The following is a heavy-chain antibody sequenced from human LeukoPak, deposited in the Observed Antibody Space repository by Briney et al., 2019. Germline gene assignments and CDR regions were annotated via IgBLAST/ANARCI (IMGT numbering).Heavy chain of an antibody. CDR2: IKSKTDGGTT. V-gene: IGHV3-15*05. D-gene: IGHD5-24*01. J-gene: IGHJ5*01. CDR1: GLTVSNAY. CDR3: TTDRGRTEMPLFGS. Sequence: GGCLRLSCAASGLTVSNAYMGWVRQAPVKGLEWVGRIKSKTDGGTTDYAAPVKGRFTISRDDSKNTLYLQMNSLEIEDTAVYYCTTDRGRTEMPLFGSWGQGSLVTVSS.